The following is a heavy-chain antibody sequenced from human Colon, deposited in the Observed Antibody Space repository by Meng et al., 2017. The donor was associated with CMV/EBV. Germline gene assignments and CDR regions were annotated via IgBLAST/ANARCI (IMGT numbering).Heavy chain of an antibody. D-gene: IGHD2-15*01. J-gene: IGHJ5*02. Sequence: SETLSLTCAVYGGSFSGYYWSWIRQPPGKGLEWIGEINHSGSTNYNPSLKSRVTISVDTSKNQFSLKLSSVTAADTAVYYCARGRGGGFPFDPWGQGTLVTVSS. CDR1: GGSFSGYY. CDR2: INHSGST. CDR3: ARGRGGGFPFDP. V-gene: IGHV4-34*01.